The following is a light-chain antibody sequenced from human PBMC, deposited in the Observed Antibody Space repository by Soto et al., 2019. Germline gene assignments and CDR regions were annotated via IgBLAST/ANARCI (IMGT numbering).Light chain of an antibody. CDR3: QHRRNWPLT. CDR1: QSVSSY. Sequence: DIVLTQSPATLSLSPGERATLFCRASQSVSSYLGWYQQKPGQAPRLLIYDASNRATGIPARFSGRGSGTDFTLNIMSLETEDFAGYYCQHRRNWPLTFGGGINVEI. CDR2: DAS. V-gene: IGKV3-11*01. J-gene: IGKJ4*01.